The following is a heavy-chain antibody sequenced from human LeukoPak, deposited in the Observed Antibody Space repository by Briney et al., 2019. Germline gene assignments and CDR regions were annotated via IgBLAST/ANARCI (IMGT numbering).Heavy chain of an antibody. CDR3: AKAEPLGYCLGY. V-gene: IGHV3-43D*03. Sequence: GGSLRLSWAASGFTFDDYAMHWVRQAPGKGLEWVSLISWDGGSTYYAGSVKGRFTISRDNSKNSLYLQMNSLRAEDTALYYCAKAEPLGYCLGYWGQGTLVTVSS. D-gene: IGHD2-15*01. CDR2: ISWDGGST. J-gene: IGHJ4*02. CDR1: GFTFDDYA.